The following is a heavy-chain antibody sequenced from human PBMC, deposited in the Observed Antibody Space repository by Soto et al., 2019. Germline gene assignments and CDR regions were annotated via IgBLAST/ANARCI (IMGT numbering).Heavy chain of an antibody. CDR3: TRGAGAPWVSFDS. Sequence: PSETLSLTCGVSGYSITSGFYWGWVRQSPGKGLEWIGSISYSAKTFYNPSLASRFSMAVDTSKNQFSLRLTSVTAADTALYYCTRGAGAPWVSFDSWGQGTPVTVSS. D-gene: IGHD3-22*01. CDR2: ISYSAKT. V-gene: IGHV4-38-2*01. J-gene: IGHJ4*02. CDR1: GYSITSGFY.